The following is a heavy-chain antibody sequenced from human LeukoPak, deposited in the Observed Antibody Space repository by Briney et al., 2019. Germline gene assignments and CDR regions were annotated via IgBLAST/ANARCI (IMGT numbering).Heavy chain of an antibody. Sequence: PSETLSLTCTVYGDSITGYYWSWIRQPAWKGLEWIGRIYTSGSTNYDPSLKSRVTMSVDTSKNQFSLKLSSVTAADTAVYYCARESSSAYYYVNWGQGILVTVSS. CDR3: ARESSSAYYYVN. CDR1: GDSITGYY. J-gene: IGHJ4*02. V-gene: IGHV4-4*07. CDR2: IYTSGST. D-gene: IGHD3-22*01.